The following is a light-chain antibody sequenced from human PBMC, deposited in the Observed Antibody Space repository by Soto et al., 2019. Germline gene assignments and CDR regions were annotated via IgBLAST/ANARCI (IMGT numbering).Light chain of an antibody. CDR2: DVS. CDR3: YSYAGSYTWV. V-gene: IGLV2-11*01. Sequence: QSVLTQPRSVSGSPGQSVTISCTGTSSDVGGYNYVSWYQQPPGKAPKLMIYDVSKRPSGVPDRFSGSKSGNTASLTISGLQAEDEADYYCYSYAGSYTWVFGGGTKVTVL. CDR1: SSDVGGYNY. J-gene: IGLJ2*01.